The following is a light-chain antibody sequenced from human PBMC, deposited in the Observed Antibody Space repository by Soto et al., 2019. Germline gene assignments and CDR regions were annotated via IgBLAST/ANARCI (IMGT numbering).Light chain of an antibody. J-gene: IGKJ1*01. Sequence: DIPTTKSPSSASTSVRDRVTLTRRASQAIDSWLAWYQQKPGDAPKLLIFTGSLFHSGVPPRFSGSGSGTDFTLTISSLQPEDFATYYCQQTLSFPPTFGQGTKVDIK. CDR1: QAIDSW. CDR2: TGS. V-gene: IGKV1-12*01. CDR3: QQTLSFPPT.